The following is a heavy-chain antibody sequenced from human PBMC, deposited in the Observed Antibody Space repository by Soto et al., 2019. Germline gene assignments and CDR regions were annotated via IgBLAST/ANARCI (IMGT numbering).Heavy chain of an antibody. CDR2: IIPFFKAT. V-gene: IGHV1-69*01. Sequence: QVQLVQSGAEVKKPGSSVKVSCKASGGTFSSHAISWVRQAPGQGLEWMEGIIPFFKATNYAQKLQGRVRITADDSTSTAYMDLYSLRSEDTAVYYCARDVPLNYYDGTFSYYAMDVWGQGTTVTVSS. CDR1: GGTFSSHA. CDR3: ARDVPLNYYDGTFSYYAMDV. J-gene: IGHJ6*02. D-gene: IGHD3-16*01.